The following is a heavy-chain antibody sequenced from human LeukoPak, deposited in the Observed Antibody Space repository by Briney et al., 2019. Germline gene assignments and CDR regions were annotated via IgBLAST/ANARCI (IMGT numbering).Heavy chain of an antibody. CDR1: GGSISSYY. CDR2: IYYSGST. V-gene: IGHV4-59*01. CDR3: ARDGARAAAGRGVFDY. D-gene: IGHD6-13*01. Sequence: PSETLSLTCTVSGGSISSYYWSWIRQPPGRGLEWIGYIYYSGSTNYNPSLKSRVTISVDTSKNQFSLKLSSVTAADTAVYYCARDGARAAAGRGVFDYWGQGTLVTVSS. J-gene: IGHJ4*02.